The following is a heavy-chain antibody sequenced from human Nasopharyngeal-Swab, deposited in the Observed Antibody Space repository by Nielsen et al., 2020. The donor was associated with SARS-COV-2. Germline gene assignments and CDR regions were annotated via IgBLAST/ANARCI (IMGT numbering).Heavy chain of an antibody. CDR3: ARVRWYSSSYWFDP. CDR2: IYYSGST. V-gene: IGHV4-30-4*08. CDR1: GGSISSGDYY. Sequence: SETLSLTCTVSGGSISSGDYYWSWIRQPPGKGLEWIGYIYYSGSTYYNPSLKNRVTISVDTSKNQFSLKLSSVTAADTAVYYCARVRWYSSSYWFDPWGQGTLVTVSS. D-gene: IGHD6-13*01. J-gene: IGHJ5*02.